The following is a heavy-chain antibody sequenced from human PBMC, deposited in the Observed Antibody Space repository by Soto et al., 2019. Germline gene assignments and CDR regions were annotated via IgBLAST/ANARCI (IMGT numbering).Heavy chain of an antibody. Sequence: ASVKVSCKASGYTFTGYYMHWVRQAPGQGLEWMGWINPNSGGTNYAQKFQGWVTMTRDTSISTAYMELSRLRSDDTAVYYCAREIMVVVAATEDVRAFDIWGQGTMVTV. J-gene: IGHJ3*02. V-gene: IGHV1-2*04. CDR2: INPNSGGT. CDR3: AREIMVVVAATEDVRAFDI. D-gene: IGHD2-15*01. CDR1: GYTFTGYY.